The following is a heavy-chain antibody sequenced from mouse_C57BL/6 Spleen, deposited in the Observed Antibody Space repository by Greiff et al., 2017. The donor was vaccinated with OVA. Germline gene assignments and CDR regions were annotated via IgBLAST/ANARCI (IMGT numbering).Heavy chain of an antibody. V-gene: IGHV14-4*01. CDR1: GFNIKDDY. CDR3: TYYGSSYNYFDY. Sequence: EVKLQESGAELVRPGASVKLSCTASGFNIKDDYMHWVKQRPEQGLEWIGWIDPENGDTEYASKFQGKATITADTSSNTAYLQLSSLTSEDTAVYYCTYYGSSYNYFDYWGQGTTLTVSS. J-gene: IGHJ2*01. CDR2: IDPENGDT. D-gene: IGHD1-1*01.